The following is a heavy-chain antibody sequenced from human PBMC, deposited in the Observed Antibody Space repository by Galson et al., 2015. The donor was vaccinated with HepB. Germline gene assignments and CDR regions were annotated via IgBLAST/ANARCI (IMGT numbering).Heavy chain of an antibody. CDR1: GYTFTSYG. J-gene: IGHJ4*02. V-gene: IGHV1-18*01. CDR2: ISAYNGNT. D-gene: IGHD2-2*01. Sequence: SVKASCKASGYTFTSYGISWVRQAPGQGLEWMGWISAYNGNTNYAQKLQGRVTMTTDTSTSTAYMELRSLRSDDTAVYYCARARIVVVPAAASDYWGQGTLVTVSS. CDR3: ARARIVVVPAAASDY.